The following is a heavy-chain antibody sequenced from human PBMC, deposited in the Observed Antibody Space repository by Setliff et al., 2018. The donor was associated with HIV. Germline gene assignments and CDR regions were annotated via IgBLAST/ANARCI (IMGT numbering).Heavy chain of an antibody. CDR2: MYYSGST. D-gene: IGHD4-17*01. CDR3: ARVLREYGDYWDWYFDL. V-gene: IGHV4-38-2*01. J-gene: IGHJ2*01. CDR1: GFSISSRYY. Sequence: PSETLSLTCDVSGFSISSRYYWGWIRQSPGKGLEWIGSMYYSGSTYYTPSLKSRITISLDTSKNQFSLRMRSVTAADTAVYYCARVLREYGDYWDWYFDLWGRGTLVTVSS.